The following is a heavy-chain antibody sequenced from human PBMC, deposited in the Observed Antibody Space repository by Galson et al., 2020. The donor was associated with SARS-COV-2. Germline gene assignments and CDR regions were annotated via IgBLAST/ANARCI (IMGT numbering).Heavy chain of an antibody. J-gene: IGHJ5*02. V-gene: IGHV4-39*01. CDR2: IYYSGST. D-gene: IGHD7-27*01. CDR3: ARHGGPTGDRGWFDR. Sequence: ETSETLSLTCTVSGGSLSSSTYYWGWIRQPPGKGLEWIGSIYYSGSTYYNPSLKSRVTISVVTSKNQFSLKLSSVPAADTAVYYCARHGGPTGDRGWFDRWGQGTLVTVSS. CDR1: GGSLSSSTYY.